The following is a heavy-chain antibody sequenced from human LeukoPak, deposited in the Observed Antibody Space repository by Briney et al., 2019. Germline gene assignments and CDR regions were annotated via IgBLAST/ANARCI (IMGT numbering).Heavy chain of an antibody. CDR3: ARDRIAAAGPHDY. CDR2: ISSSSSYI. V-gene: IGHV3-21*01. D-gene: IGHD6-13*01. Sequence: SGGSLRLSCAASGFTFSSYSMNWVRQAPGKGLEWVSSISSSSSYIYYADSVKGRFTISRDNAKNSLYLQMNSLRAEDTAVYYCARDRIAAAGPHDYWGQGTLVTVSS. J-gene: IGHJ4*02. CDR1: GFTFSSYS.